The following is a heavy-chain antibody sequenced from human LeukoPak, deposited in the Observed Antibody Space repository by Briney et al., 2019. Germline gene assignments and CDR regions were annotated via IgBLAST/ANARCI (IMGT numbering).Heavy chain of an antibody. CDR2: IYSGGST. Sequence: GGSLRLSCAASEFSVGSNYMTWVRQAPGKGLEWVSLIYSGGSTYYADSVKGRFTISRDNSKNTLYLQMNSLRAEDTAVYYYAKDRSKGSYGDEFDFWGQGTLVTVSS. CDR1: EFSVGSNY. J-gene: IGHJ4*02. CDR3: AKDRSKGSYGDEFDF. V-gene: IGHV3-66*01. D-gene: IGHD1-26*01.